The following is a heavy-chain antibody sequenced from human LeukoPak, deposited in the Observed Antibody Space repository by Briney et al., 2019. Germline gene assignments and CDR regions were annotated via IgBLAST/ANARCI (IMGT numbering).Heavy chain of an antibody. CDR2: INHSGST. Sequence: SETLSLTCAVYGGSFSGYYWSWIRQPPGKGLEWIGEINHSGSTNYNPSLKSRVTISVDTSKNQFSLKLSSVTAADTAVYYCARGPARDYGSGSPSGFPYYYCGMDVWGQGTTVTVSS. D-gene: IGHD3-10*01. J-gene: IGHJ6*02. V-gene: IGHV4-34*01. CDR3: ARGPARDYGSGSPSGFPYYYCGMDV. CDR1: GGSFSGYY.